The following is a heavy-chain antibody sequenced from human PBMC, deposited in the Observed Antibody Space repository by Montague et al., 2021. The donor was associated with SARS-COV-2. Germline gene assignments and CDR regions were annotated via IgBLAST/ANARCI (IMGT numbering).Heavy chain of an antibody. J-gene: IGHJ6*02. CDR1: GGSFNDFY. D-gene: IGHD3-10*01. CDR3: ARFPHGSGSYNADYNYGMDV. V-gene: IGHV4-34*01. CDR2: VNFRGRT. Sequence: SETLSLTCIVYGGSFNDFYWSWIRQPPGKGLGWIGEVNFRGRTNYNPSLKSRATVSVDKSNNHFSLRLSSVTAADTAVYYCARFPHGSGSYNADYNYGMDVWGQGTTVTVSS.